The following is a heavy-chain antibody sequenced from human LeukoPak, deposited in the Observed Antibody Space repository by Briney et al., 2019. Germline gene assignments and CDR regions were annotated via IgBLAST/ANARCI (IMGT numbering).Heavy chain of an antibody. J-gene: IGHJ6*02. D-gene: IGHD1-26*01. CDR2: ISADGKA. CDR1: GMNFERYA. CDR3: ATWAFYHDLDV. Sequence: GGSLRLSCAASGMNFERYAMHWVRQRPGEGLEWVGVISADGKADHADAVKGRFTVSRDNSKDSLSLQMSSLRDEDTALYYCATWAFYHDLDVWGQGTTVIVSS. V-gene: IGHV3-43D*04.